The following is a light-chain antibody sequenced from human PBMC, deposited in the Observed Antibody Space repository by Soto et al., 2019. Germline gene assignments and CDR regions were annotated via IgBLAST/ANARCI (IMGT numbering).Light chain of an antibody. CDR3: QQYNSGPPIT. V-gene: IGKV3-20*01. CDR1: QSVSSSY. CDR2: GAS. J-gene: IGKJ4*01. Sequence: TQSPGTLSLSPVERATLSCRARQSVSSSYLAWHQQKPGQAPRLLIYGASSRATGIPDRFSGSGSGTDFTLTISRLESEDFAVYYCQQYNSGPPITSGGG.